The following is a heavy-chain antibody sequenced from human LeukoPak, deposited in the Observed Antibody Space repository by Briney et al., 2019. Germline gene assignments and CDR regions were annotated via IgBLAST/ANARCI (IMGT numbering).Heavy chain of an antibody. CDR2: IYYSGST. Sequence: PSETLSLTCTVSGGSISSGDYYWSWIRQPPGKGLEWIGYIYYSGSTYYNPSLKSRVTISVDTSKNQFSLKLSSVTAVDTAVYYCARAGRFDFWSGYYGYFDYWGQGTLVTVSS. CDR3: ARAGRFDFWSGYYGYFDY. V-gene: IGHV4-30-4*01. J-gene: IGHJ4*02. CDR1: GGSISSGDYY. D-gene: IGHD3-3*01.